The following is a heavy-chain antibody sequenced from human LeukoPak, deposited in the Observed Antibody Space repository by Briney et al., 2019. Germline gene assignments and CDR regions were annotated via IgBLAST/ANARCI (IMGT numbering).Heavy chain of an antibody. V-gene: IGHV4-59*01. Sequence: SETLSLTCTVSGDSINYYYWSWIRQSPGKGLEWIGYVYYNGSAKYNPSLKSRVTISVDMSKNQFSLKVSSVTAADTAIYYCARKGGHFDYWGQGTLVTVSS. CDR2: VYYNGSA. D-gene: IGHD2-15*01. CDR1: GDSINYYY. CDR3: ARKGGHFDY. J-gene: IGHJ4*02.